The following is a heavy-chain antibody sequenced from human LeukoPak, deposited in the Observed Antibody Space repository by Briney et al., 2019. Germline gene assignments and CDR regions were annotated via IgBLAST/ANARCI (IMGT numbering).Heavy chain of an antibody. CDR1: GFTLSYYA. J-gene: IGHJ4*02. Sequence: GGSLRLSCEASGFTLSYYAMHWVRQAPGKGLVWVSRINTDGSSTSYADSVKSRFTISRDNAKNTLYLQMNSLRAEDTAVYYCARESGRDGYNNDYWGQGTLVTVSS. CDR2: INTDGSST. CDR3: ARESGRDGYNNDY. D-gene: IGHD5-24*01. V-gene: IGHV3-74*01.